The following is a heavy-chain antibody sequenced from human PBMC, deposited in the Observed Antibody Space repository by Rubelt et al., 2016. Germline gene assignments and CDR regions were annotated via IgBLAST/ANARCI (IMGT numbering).Heavy chain of an antibody. V-gene: IGHV1-3*01. CDR2: INAGHGNT. J-gene: IGHJ4*02. CDR1: GYTFTSYA. CDR3: ARGYCSGGSCYYFDY. Sequence: QVQLVQSGAEVTKPGASVKVSCKASGYTFTSYAMHWVRQAPGQRLEWMGWINAGHGNTKYSQKFQGRVTITRDTSASTAYMELSSLRSEDTAGYYCARGYCSGGSCYYFDYWGQGTLVTVSS. D-gene: IGHD2-15*01.